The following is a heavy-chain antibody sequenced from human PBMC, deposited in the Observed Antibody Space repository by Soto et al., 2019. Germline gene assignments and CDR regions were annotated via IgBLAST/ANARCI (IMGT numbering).Heavy chain of an antibody. D-gene: IGHD4-17*01. CDR1: GFTFSSYS. CDR2: ISSSSSYI. J-gene: IGHJ4*02. Sequence: AGGSLRLSCAASGFTFSSYSMNWVRQAPGKGLEWVSSISSSSSYIYYADSVKGRFTISRDNAKNSLYLQMNSLGAEDTAVYYCASEGGYGTTVTTEGDDYWGQGTLVTVSS. CDR3: ASEGGYGTTVTTEGDDY. V-gene: IGHV3-21*01.